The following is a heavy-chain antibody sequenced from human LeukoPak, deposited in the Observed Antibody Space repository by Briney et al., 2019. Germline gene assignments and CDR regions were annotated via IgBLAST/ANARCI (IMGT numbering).Heavy chain of an antibody. D-gene: IGHD2-15*01. CDR3: ARVELEGYVTD. Sequence: PGGSLRLSCAASGFTVSSNYMNWVRQAPGKGLEWGSVIYSGDNTYYADSVKGRFTISRDNSKNTLYLQMNSLRAEDTAVYYCARVELEGYVTDWGQGTLVTVSS. J-gene: IGHJ4*02. V-gene: IGHV3-53*01. CDR1: GFTVSSNY. CDR2: IYSGDNT.